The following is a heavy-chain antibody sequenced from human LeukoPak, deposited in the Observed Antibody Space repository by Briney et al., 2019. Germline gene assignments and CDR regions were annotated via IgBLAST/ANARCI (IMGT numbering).Heavy chain of an antibody. CDR1: GFTFSNYW. Sequence: QPGGSLRLSCAASGFTFSNYWMSWVRQAPGKGLEWVANIREDGSEKYYVDSVKGQFTISRDNAKNSLFLQMDSLRAKDTAVYYCARDLAGHYYGSGSSFDYWGQGTLVTVS. CDR3: ARDLAGHYYGSGSSFDY. V-gene: IGHV3-7*01. D-gene: IGHD3-10*01. CDR2: IREDGSEK. J-gene: IGHJ4*02.